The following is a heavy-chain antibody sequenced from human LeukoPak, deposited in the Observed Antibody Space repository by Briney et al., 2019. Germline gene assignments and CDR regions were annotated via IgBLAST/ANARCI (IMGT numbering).Heavy chain of an antibody. J-gene: IGHJ5*02. D-gene: IGHD6-6*01. V-gene: IGHV1-2*02. Sequence: GASVKVSCKASGYSFNDKYLHWVRQAPGQGLEWMGSINPNSGGTNYAQKFQGRVTMTRDTSISTAYMELSRLRSDDTAVYYCAREKIAAHVFDPWGQGTLVTVSS. CDR1: GYSFNDKY. CDR2: INPNSGGT. CDR3: AREKIAAHVFDP.